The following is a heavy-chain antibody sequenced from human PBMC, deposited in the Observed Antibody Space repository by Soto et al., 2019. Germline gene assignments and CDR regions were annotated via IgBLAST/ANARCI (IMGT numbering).Heavy chain of an antibody. V-gene: IGHV4-31*03. CDR2: IYYSGST. CDR1: GGSISSGGYY. J-gene: IGHJ5*02. CDR3: ARDLFQPWYSSSWYPGP. Sequence: NPSETLSLTCTVSGGSISSGGYYWSWIRQHPGKGLEWIGYIYYSGSTYYNPSLKSRVTISVDTSKNQFSLKLSSVTAADTAVYYCARDLFQPWYSSSWYPGPWGQGTLVTVSS. D-gene: IGHD6-13*01.